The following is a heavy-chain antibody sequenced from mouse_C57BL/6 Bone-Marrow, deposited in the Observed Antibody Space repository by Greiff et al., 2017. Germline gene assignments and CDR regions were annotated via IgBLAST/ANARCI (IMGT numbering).Heavy chain of an antibody. CDR1: GFTFSSYA. CDR3: ASPGAYAMDY. CDR2: ISDGGSYT. J-gene: IGHJ4*01. D-gene: IGHD4-1*01. Sequence: DVMLVESGGGLVKPGGSLKLSCAASGFTFSSYAMSWVRQTPEKRLEWVATISDGGSYTYYPDNVKGRFTISRDNAKNNLYLQMSHLKSEDTAMYYCASPGAYAMDYWGQGTSVTVSS. V-gene: IGHV5-4*03.